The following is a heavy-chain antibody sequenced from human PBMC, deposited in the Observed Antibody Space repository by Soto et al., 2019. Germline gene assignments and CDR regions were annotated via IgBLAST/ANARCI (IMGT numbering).Heavy chain of an antibody. CDR1: GFSLTTSGVG. CDR2: IYWDDDK. D-gene: IGHD3-3*01. CDR3: AHRVLRTVFGLVTTTAIYFDF. J-gene: IGHJ4*02. V-gene: IGHV2-5*02. Sequence: QITLNESGPTQVKPRQTLTLTCTFSGFSLTTSGVGVGWIRQSPGKAPEWLALIYWDDDKGYSPSLKSRLTITKDTSKNQVVLTMTALDPADTATYYCAHRVLRTVFGLVTTTAIYFDFWGQGTPVAVSS.